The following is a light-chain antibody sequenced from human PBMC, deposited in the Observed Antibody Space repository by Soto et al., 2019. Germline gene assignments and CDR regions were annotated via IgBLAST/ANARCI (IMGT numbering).Light chain of an antibody. J-gene: IGLJ1*01. CDR3: SSYASSRTLYV. CDR2: EVS. Sequence: QSALTQPASVSGSPGQSITISCTGTSSDVGGYNYVSWYQQHPGKAPKLMIYEVSSRPSGVSNRFSGSKSGNTASLTISGLQAEDEADYYCSSYASSRTLYVFGTGTKVTVL. V-gene: IGLV2-14*01. CDR1: SSDVGGYNY.